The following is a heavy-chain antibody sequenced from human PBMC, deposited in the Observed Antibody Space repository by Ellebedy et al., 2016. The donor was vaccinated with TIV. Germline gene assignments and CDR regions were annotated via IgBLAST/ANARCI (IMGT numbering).Heavy chain of an antibody. Sequence: AASVKVSCKASGYTFTSNYMHWVRQAPGQGLEWMGIINPSGGSTNYAQKVQGRITMTRDTSTSTVYMELSSLTSEDTAVYYCARDSRSYWFDPWGQGTLVTVSS. V-gene: IGHV1-46*01. J-gene: IGHJ5*02. CDR1: GYTFTSNY. D-gene: IGHD6-6*01. CDR2: INPSGGST. CDR3: ARDSRSYWFDP.